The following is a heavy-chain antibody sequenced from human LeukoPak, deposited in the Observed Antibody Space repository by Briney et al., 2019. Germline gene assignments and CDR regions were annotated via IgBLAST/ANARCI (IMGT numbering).Heavy chain of an antibody. Sequence: GGSLRLSCTPSGFTFSDYAVSWVRQAPGKGLEWIGFIRNKANGWTTEYAASVKGRFTISRDDSKTIAHLQMSSLKTEDTAVYYCSRFYSSGWASGAFDIWGQGTMVTVSS. CDR2: IRNKANGWTT. J-gene: IGHJ3*02. V-gene: IGHV3-49*04. CDR1: GFTFSDYA. CDR3: SRFYSSGWASGAFDI. D-gene: IGHD3-22*01.